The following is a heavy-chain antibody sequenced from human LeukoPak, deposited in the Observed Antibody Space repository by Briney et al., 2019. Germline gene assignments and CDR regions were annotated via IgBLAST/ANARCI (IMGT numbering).Heavy chain of an antibody. CDR3: ARDRQLWLQRFDY. CDR1: GDTFTSYY. J-gene: IGHJ4*02. Sequence: GASVKVSCKASGDTFTSYYMHWVRQAPGQGLEWMGIINPIGGSTSYAQKFQGRVTMTRDTSTSTVYMELSSLRSEDTAVYCCARDRQLWLQRFDYWGQGTLVTVSS. CDR2: INPIGGST. V-gene: IGHV1-46*01. D-gene: IGHD5-18*01.